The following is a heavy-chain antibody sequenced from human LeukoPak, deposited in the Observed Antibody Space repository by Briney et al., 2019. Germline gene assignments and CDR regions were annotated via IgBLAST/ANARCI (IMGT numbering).Heavy chain of an antibody. J-gene: IGHJ6*03. V-gene: IGHV4-61*02. D-gene: IGHD3-3*01. Sequence: SQTLSLTCTVSGGSISSGSYYWSWIRQPAGKGLEWIGRIHTSGSTNYNPSLKSRVTISVDTSKNQFSLKLSSVTAADTAVYYCAWEKRITIFGVVNRNYMDVWGKGTTVTVSS. CDR2: IHTSGST. CDR3: AWEKRITIFGVVNRNYMDV. CDR1: GGSISSGSYY.